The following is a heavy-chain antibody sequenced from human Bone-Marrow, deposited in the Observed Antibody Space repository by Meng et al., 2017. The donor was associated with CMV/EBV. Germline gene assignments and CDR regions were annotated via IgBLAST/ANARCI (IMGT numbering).Heavy chain of an antibody. CDR2: IYYSGST. D-gene: IGHD3-3*01. CDR1: GGSISSYY. CDR3: ARVVIISVNAFDI. V-gene: IGHV4-59*12. Sequence: SETLSLTCTVSGGSISSYYWSWIRQPPGKGLEWIGSIYYSGSTYYNPSLKSRVTISVDTSKNQFSLKLSSVTAADTAVYYCARVVIISVNAFDIWGQGKMVTVSS. J-gene: IGHJ3*02.